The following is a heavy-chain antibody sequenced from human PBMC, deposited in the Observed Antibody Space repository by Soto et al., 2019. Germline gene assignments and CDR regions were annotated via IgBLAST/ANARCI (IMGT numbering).Heavy chain of an antibody. D-gene: IGHD1-26*01. CDR2: ISYAGSNK. CDR3: ATYSGKNHGPIDY. Sequence: QVQLVESGGGVVQPGRSLRLSCAASGFTFSHYGIHWVRQAPGKGLEWLAVISYAGSNKNYADSVKGRLTASRDNSKNTLYLQMNSLIAEDTAAYFCATYSGKNHGPIDYWGQGTLVTVSS. J-gene: IGHJ4*02. V-gene: IGHV3-30*03. CDR1: GFTFSHYG.